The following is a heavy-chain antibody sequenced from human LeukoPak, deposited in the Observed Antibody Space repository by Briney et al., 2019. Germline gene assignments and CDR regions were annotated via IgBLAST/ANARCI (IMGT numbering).Heavy chain of an antibody. CDR1: GGSISSSNW. J-gene: IGHJ4*02. CDR3: ARQARTDYFDY. CDR2: IYYSGST. D-gene: IGHD1-14*01. Sequence: SETLSLTCAVSGGSISSSNWWGWVRQPPGKGLEWIGSIYYSGSTYYNPSLKSRVTISVDTSKNQFSLKLSSVTAADTAVYYCARQARTDYFDYWGQGTLVTVSS. V-gene: IGHV4-39*01.